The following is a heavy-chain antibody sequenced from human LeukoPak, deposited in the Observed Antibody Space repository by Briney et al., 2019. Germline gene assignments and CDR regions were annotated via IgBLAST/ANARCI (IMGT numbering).Heavy chain of an antibody. Sequence: SETLSLTCTVSGGSVSSGIYYWNWVRQPPGKGLEWIGYIYYSGTTNYNPSLKSRLTISVDTSKSQFSLKLSSVTAADTAVYYCARGDYYFDYWGQGTLVTVSS. CDR2: IYYSGTT. D-gene: IGHD3/OR15-3a*01. CDR1: GGSVSSGIYY. V-gene: IGHV4-61*01. CDR3: ARGDYYFDY. J-gene: IGHJ4*02.